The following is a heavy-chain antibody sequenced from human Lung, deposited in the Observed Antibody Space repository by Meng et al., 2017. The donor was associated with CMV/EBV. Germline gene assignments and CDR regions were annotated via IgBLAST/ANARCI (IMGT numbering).Heavy chain of an antibody. D-gene: IGHD3-3*01. Sequence: GGSLRLSCAASGFTFDDYGMSWVRQAPGKGLEWVSGINWDGGSTGYADSVKGRFTISRDNAKNSLYLQMNSLRAEDTALYYCARDLLRYDFWSGYLNHYYYYYGRDVWGQGTTVTVSS. CDR2: INWDGGST. CDR1: GFTFDDYG. V-gene: IGHV3-20*04. J-gene: IGHJ6*02. CDR3: ARDLLRYDFWSGYLNHYYYYYGRDV.